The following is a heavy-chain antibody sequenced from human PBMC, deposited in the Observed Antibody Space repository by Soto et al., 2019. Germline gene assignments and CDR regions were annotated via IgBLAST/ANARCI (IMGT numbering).Heavy chain of an antibody. Sequence: RESLKISCKASGYSFSFYWIGWVRQMPGKGLEWMAIMYPDDSDIRYSPSFEAHVTISADKSTSTAFLQWSSLKASDTAMYYCATAYVYDFENSNYYRDAFDISGQGTMLTV. J-gene: IGHJ3*02. V-gene: IGHV5-51*01. CDR2: MYPDDSDI. CDR1: GYSFSFYW. CDR3: ATAYVYDFENSNYYRDAFDI. D-gene: IGHD3-22*01.